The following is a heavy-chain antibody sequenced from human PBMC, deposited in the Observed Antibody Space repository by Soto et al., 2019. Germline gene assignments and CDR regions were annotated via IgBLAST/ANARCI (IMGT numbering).Heavy chain of an antibody. CDR3: ATQEVGGSYVYTFDP. D-gene: IGHD1-26*01. CDR1: GGSMTSSSYY. J-gene: IGHJ5*02. CDR2: IYYSGST. Sequence: SETLSLTCTVSGGSMTSSSYYWGWIRQPPGKGLEWIGSIYYSGSTYYNPSLKSRVTISVDTSKNQFSLKLSSVTAADTAVYYCATQEVGGSYVYTFDPWGQGTLVTV. V-gene: IGHV4-39*01.